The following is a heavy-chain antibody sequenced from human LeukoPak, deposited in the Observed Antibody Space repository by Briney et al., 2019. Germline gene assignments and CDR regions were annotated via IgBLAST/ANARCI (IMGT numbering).Heavy chain of an antibody. CDR2: IWSGGGS. J-gene: IGHJ4*02. CDR1: GYTVIDNY. CDR3: ARQDYRDGSDY. D-gene: IGHD3-10*01. Sequence: PGGSLRLSCAVSGYTVIDNYMTWVRQAPGKGLEWDSLIWSGGGSYYADSVRGRFTISRDSSKNTVYLHMNRLRAGDTAVYYCARQDYRDGSDYWGQGALVTVSS. V-gene: IGHV3-66*04.